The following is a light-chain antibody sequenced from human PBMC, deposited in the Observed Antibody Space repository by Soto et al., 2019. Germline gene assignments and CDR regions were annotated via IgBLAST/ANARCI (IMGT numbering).Light chain of an antibody. CDR2: GAS. Sequence: NVLTQSPGTLSLSPGERATLSCRASQTVSGSYVAWYQQKPGQTPRLLIYGASSRATGIPDRFSGSGSGTDFTLTISRLEPEDFAVYYCQQYGSSPYTFGQGTKVDIK. CDR3: QQYGSSPYT. J-gene: IGKJ2*01. CDR1: QTVSGSY. V-gene: IGKV3-20*01.